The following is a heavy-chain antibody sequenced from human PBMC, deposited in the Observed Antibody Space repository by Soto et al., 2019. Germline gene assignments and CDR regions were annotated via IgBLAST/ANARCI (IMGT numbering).Heavy chain of an antibody. CDR1: GFTFSTYA. CDR3: ARDPSHSYYTLFYYFDY. Sequence: PGGSLRLSCADSGFTFSTYAMSWVRQAPRKGLEWVSAISGSGSNTYYADSVKGRFTISRDDSKSTLYLQMNSLRAEDTAVYYCARDPSHSYYTLFYYFDYWGQGTLVTVSS. CDR2: ISGSGSNT. D-gene: IGHD1-26*01. V-gene: IGHV3-23*01. J-gene: IGHJ4*02.